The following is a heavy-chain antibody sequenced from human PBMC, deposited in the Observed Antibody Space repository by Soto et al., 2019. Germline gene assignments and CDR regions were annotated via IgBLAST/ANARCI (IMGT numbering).Heavy chain of an antibody. CDR1: GYTFTNYG. D-gene: IGHD3-16*02. J-gene: IGHJ6*03. CDR3: ASVRKIVGYYYYYMAV. Sequence: ASVKVSCKASGYTFTNYGITWVRQAPGQGLEWMGGIGAYNGDTHYTEKLQGRVTMTTDTSTSTAYMELRGLKSDDTAVYYCASVRKIVGYYYYYMAVWGKGTTVTVS. CDR2: IGAYNGDT. V-gene: IGHV1-18*01.